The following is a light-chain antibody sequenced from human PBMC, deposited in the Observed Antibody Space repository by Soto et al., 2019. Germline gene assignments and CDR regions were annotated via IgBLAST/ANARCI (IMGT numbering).Light chain of an antibody. CDR3: MQALQTPWT. CDR2: LGS. J-gene: IGKJ1*01. CDR1: QSLLHSNGYNY. Sequence: DIVMTQSPLSLPVTPGEPASISCRSSQSLLHSNGYNYLDWYLQKPGHSPQLLIYLGSNRASGVPDRVSGSGSGTDFTLKISRVEAEDVGVYYCMQALQTPWTFGQGTKVEIK. V-gene: IGKV2-28*01.